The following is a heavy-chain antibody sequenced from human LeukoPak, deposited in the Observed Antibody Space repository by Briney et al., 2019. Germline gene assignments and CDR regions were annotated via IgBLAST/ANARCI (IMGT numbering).Heavy chain of an antibody. CDR3: ARRSIGSGYYTFDY. Sequence: GASVKVSCKASGYTFTSYGISWVRQAPGQGLEWMGWISAYNGNTNYAQKLQGRVTMTTDTSTSTAYMELRSLRSDDTAGYYCARRSIGSGYYTFDYWGQGTLVTVSS. V-gene: IGHV1-18*01. J-gene: IGHJ4*02. D-gene: IGHD3-22*01. CDR1: GYTFTSYG. CDR2: ISAYNGNT.